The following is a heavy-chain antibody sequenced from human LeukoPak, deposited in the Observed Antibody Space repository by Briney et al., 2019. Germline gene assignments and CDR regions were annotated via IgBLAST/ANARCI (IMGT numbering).Heavy chain of an antibody. J-gene: IGHJ4*02. Sequence: SVKVSCKASGGTFSSYAISWVRQAPGQGLEWMGGIIPIFGTANYAQKFQGRVTITADKSTSTAYMELSSLRSEDTAVYYCARSGTGTLPRPDYWGQGTLVTVSS. CDR2: IIPIFGTA. CDR1: GGTFSSYA. CDR3: ARSGTGTLPRPDY. V-gene: IGHV1-69*06. D-gene: IGHD1/OR15-1a*01.